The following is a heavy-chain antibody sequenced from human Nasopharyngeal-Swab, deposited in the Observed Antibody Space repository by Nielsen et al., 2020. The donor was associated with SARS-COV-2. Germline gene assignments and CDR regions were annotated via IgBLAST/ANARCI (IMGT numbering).Heavy chain of an antibody. J-gene: IGHJ6*02. D-gene: IGHD2-2*01. CDR1: GFTFSSYA. CDR2: IYSGGSST. V-gene: IGHV3-23*03. Sequence: GGSLRLSCAASGFTFSSYAMSWVRQAPGKGLEWVSVIYSGGSSTYYADSVKGRFTIPRDNSKNTLYLQMNSLRAEDTAVYYCAKSKSSTSCFYGMDVWGQGTTVTVSS. CDR3: AKSKSSTSCFYGMDV.